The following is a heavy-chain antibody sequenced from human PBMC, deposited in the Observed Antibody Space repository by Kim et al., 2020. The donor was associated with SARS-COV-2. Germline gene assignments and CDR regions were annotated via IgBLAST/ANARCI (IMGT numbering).Heavy chain of an antibody. CDR3: ARTTYYDSSGYYEEFDY. Sequence: QGRVTITADESTSTAYMELSSLRSEDTAVYYCARTTYYDSSGYYEEFDYWGQGTLVTVSS. J-gene: IGHJ4*02. D-gene: IGHD3-22*01. V-gene: IGHV1-69*01.